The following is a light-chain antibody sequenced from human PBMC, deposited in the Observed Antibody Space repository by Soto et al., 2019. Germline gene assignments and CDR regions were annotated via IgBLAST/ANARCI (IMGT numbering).Light chain of an antibody. CDR2: GVN. CDR1: SSDVGGYNY. Sequence: QSVLTQPPSASGSPGQSVASSCPGTSSDVGGYNYVSCYQQHPGKAPKLMIYGVNKRASGVPDRFSGSKSGSTASLTVSGLQADDEAQEYCSSSAGSSNGFGTGTKGTV. V-gene: IGLV2-8*01. J-gene: IGLJ1*01. CDR3: SSSAGSSNG.